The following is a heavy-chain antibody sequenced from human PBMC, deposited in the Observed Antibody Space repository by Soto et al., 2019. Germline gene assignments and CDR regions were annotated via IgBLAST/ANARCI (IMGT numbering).Heavy chain of an antibody. J-gene: IGHJ4*02. CDR1: GFTFSSYG. CDR2: ISYDGSNK. Sequence: QVQLVESGGGVVQPGRSLRLSCAASGFTFSSYGMHWVRQAPGKGLEWVAVISYDGSNKYYADSVKGRFTISRDNSKNTLYPQMNSLRAEDTAVYYCAKDGDTWSSSSPKFDYWGQGNLVTVSS. V-gene: IGHV3-30*18. D-gene: IGHD6-6*01. CDR3: AKDGDTWSSSSPKFDY.